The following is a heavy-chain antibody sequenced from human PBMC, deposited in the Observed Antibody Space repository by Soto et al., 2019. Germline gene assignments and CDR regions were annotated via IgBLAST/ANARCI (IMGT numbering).Heavy chain of an antibody. J-gene: IGHJ6*02. CDR1: GGTFSKDA. CDR2: LIPVFGSP. CDR3: TRVLAYTFEPGKTRYCAMDV. Sequence: QVQLVQSGAEVKKPGSSVTVSCKTSGGTFSKDAINWVRQAPGQGLEWMGLLIPVFGSPIYAQKFQGRIRITADESTITPFMDLRSRRSEDTAVYYCTRVLAYTFEPGKTRYCAMDVCGQGTTVSVSS. D-gene: IGHD1-1*01. V-gene: IGHV1-69*01.